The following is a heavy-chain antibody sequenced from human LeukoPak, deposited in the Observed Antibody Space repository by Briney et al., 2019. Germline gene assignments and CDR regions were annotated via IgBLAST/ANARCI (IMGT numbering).Heavy chain of an antibody. D-gene: IGHD3-22*01. J-gene: IGHJ2*01. CDR2: MNSNTGNT. V-gene: IGHV1-8*01. CDR1: GFTLTNFD. Sequence: ASVKVSCKASGFTLTNFDINWVRQATGQGLEWMGWMNSNTGNTGYAQEFQGRVTMTRDTSIGTAYMELTNLRSEDTAVYYCARGRRGSSGPWSWYLDIWGRGTLVTASS. CDR3: ARGRRGSSGPWSWYLDI.